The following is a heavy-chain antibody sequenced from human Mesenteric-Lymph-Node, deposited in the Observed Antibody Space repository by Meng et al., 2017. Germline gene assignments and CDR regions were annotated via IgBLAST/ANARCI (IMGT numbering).Heavy chain of an antibody. V-gene: IGHV3-30-3*01. CDR2: ISDDGSNK. D-gene: IGHD3-22*01. CDR3: ARAVGYNYNSCGCY. Sequence: QVQLVECGGGVVQPGRSLSLSCAASGFTFSGDAMHWVRQAAGEGLGWLAVISDDGSNKYYADSVKGRFTISRDNSKNTLWLQMNSLRTDDTAVYYCARAVGYNYNSCGCYWGQGSLVTVSS. J-gene: IGHJ4*02. CDR1: GFTFSGDA.